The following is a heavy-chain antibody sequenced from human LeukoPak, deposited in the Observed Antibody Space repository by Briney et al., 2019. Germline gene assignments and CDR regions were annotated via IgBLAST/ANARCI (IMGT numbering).Heavy chain of an antibody. V-gene: IGHV3-23*01. CDR1: GLTFSSYA. J-gene: IGHJ4*02. CDR3: AGKSPGWSMAFDH. D-gene: IGHD2-8*01. Sequence: GGSLRLSCAASGLTFSSYAMSWVRQAPGKGLEWVSAISDSGSSIYYADSVKGRFTISRDNSKNTLYLQMNSLRTEDTAVYYCAGKSPGWSMAFDHWGQGTLVTVSS. CDR2: ISDSGSSI.